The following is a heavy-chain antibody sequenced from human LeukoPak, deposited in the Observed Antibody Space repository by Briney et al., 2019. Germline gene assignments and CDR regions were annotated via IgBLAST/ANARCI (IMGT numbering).Heavy chain of an antibody. V-gene: IGHV3-23*01. D-gene: IGHD3-22*01. J-gene: IGHJ4*02. CDR3: AKDRPITVIVVVNYYFDY. CDR1: GFTFSSYA. Sequence: GGSLRLSCAASGFTFSSYAMSWVRQAPGKGLEWVSAISGSGGSTYYADSVKGRFNISRDNSKNTLYLQMNSLRAEDTGVYYCAKDRPITVIVVVNYYFDYWGQGTLATVSS. CDR2: ISGSGGST.